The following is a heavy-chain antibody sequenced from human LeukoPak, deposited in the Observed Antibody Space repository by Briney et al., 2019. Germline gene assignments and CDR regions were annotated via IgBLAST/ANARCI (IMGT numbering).Heavy chain of an antibody. CDR2: IKQDGSEK. V-gene: IGHV3-7*01. D-gene: IGHD6-19*01. Sequence: PGGSLRLSCAASGFTFTSYWMTWVRQAPRKGLEWVANIKQDGSEKHYVDSVKGRFTISRDNAKNSMYLQMNSLRAEDTAVYYCARSGGTVRAVAGLDYWGQGTLVTVSS. CDR3: ARSGGTVRAVAGLDY. CDR1: GFTFTSYW. J-gene: IGHJ4*02.